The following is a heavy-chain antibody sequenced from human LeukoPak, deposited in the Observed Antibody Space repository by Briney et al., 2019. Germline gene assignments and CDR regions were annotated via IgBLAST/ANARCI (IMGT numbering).Heavy chain of an antibody. V-gene: IGHV3-23*01. D-gene: IGHD7-27*01. CDR1: GFAFSDYA. CDR3: VKETGHNWGYFEF. CDR2: ITNKGRGT. Sequence: GGSLSLSCATSGFAFSDYAMTWVRQPPGKGLAGVSVITNKGRGTYYADSVKGRFTISRDNSKNTPYLQMNNLRADDTAVVYCVKETGHNWGYFEFWGQGTLVTVSS. J-gene: IGHJ4*02.